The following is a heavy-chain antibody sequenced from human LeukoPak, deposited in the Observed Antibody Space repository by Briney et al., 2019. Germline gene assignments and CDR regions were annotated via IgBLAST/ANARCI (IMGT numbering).Heavy chain of an antibody. J-gene: IGHJ4*02. CDR2: IRGSGGTT. V-gene: IGHV3-23*01. CDR3: AKDLGTSQDFDY. Sequence: PGGSLRLSCVASGFTFTNYAMSWVRQAPRKGLEWVSYIRGSGGTTHYADSVKGRFTISRDNSKNTVYLQMNSLRAEDTAVYYCAKDLGTSQDFDYWGQGTLVTVSS. CDR1: GFTFTNYA.